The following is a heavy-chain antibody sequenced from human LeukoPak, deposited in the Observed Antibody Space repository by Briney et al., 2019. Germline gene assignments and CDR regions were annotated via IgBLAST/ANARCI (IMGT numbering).Heavy chain of an antibody. CDR2: IYYGGST. J-gene: IGHJ6*03. CDR1: GGSISSNSYY. D-gene: IGHD7-27*01. CDR3: ARTAYHSHYNSGNYIYYYYMDV. V-gene: IGHV4-39*07. Sequence: SETLSLTCTVSGGSISSNSYYWGWIRQPPGKGLEWIGSIYYGGSTYNNPSLKSRVTISVDMSKNQVSLNLRSVTAADTAVYYCARTAYHSHYNSGNYIYYYYMDVWGKGTTVTISS.